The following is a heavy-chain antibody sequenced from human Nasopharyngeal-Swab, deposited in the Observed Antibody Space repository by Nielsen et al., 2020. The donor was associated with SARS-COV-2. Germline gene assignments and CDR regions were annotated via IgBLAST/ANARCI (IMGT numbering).Heavy chain of an antibody. Sequence: SETLSLTCAVSGGSISSGNWWSWVRQPPGMGLEWIGEIFHSGGANYNPSLRGRVIMSVDKCKNQFSLKLSSVTAADTAVYYCARHPWQLWFPGWFDPWGQGTLVTVSS. D-gene: IGHD5-18*01. V-gene: IGHV4-4*02. CDR1: GGSISSGNW. CDR2: IFHSGGA. J-gene: IGHJ5*02. CDR3: ARHPWQLWFPGWFDP.